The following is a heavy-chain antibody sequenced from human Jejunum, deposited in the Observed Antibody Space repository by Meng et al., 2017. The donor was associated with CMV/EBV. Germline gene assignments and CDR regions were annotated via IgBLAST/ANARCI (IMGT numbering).Heavy chain of an antibody. J-gene: IGHJ5*01. Sequence: SGGTLSSYVISWVRQAPGQGLEWMGRIIPIIGRPHHAQRFQDRVSITADKATSTVYMELRTLTFEDTAVYFCASDITGNSYAYDSWGQGTLVTVSS. CDR2: IIPIIGRP. CDR3: ASDITGNSYAYDS. CDR1: GGTLSSYV. D-gene: IGHD3-16*01. V-gene: IGHV1-69*04.